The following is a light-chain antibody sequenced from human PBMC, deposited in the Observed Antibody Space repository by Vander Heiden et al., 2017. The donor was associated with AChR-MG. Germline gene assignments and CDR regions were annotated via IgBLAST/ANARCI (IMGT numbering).Light chain of an antibody. V-gene: IGKV1-12*02. CDR2: AAS. CDR3: QQADSFPWT. CDR1: QDISSW. J-gene: IGKJ1*01. Sequence: DIQMTQSPSSVSASVGDRVTITCRASQDISSWLAWYQQKPGKAPKLLIHAASSLQSGVPSRFSGSGSGTDFTLTISSLQPADFATYYCQQADSFPWTFGQGTKVEIK.